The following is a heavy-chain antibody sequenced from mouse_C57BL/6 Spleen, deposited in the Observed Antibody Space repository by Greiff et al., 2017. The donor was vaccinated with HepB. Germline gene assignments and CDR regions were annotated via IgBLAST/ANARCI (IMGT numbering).Heavy chain of an antibody. Sequence: QVQLQQSGAELVRPGSSVKLSCKASGYTFTSYWMHWVKQRPIQGLEWIGNIDPSDSETHYNQKFKDKATLTVDKSSSTAYMQLSSLTSEDSAVYYCARFTYMGGFDYWGQGTTLTVSS. D-gene: IGHD5-1*01. J-gene: IGHJ2*01. CDR2: IDPSDSET. CDR3: ARFTYMGGFDY. V-gene: IGHV1-52*01. CDR1: GYTFTSYW.